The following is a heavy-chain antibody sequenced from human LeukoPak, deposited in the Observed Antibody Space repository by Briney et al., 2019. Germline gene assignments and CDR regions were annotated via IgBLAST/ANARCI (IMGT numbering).Heavy chain of an antibody. CDR2: VKQDGSEK. Sequence: GGSLRLSCAASGFTFSSYWMSWVRQAPGQGLEWLANVKQDGSEKYYVDSVKGRFTISRDNAKNSLYLQMNSLRAEDTAVYYCARLAYCGGDCFSGLNPFDYWGQGALVTVSS. CDR3: ARLAYCGGDCFSGLNPFDY. V-gene: IGHV3-7*01. J-gene: IGHJ4*02. D-gene: IGHD2-21*01. CDR1: GFTFSSYW.